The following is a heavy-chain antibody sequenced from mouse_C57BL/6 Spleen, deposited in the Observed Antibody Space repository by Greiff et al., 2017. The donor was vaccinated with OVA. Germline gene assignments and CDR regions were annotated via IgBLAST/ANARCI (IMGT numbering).Heavy chain of an antibody. CDR2: IDPSDSYT. CDR3: TFYYGNYPDY. V-gene: IGHV1-50*01. D-gene: IGHD2-1*01. CDR1: GYTFTSYW. J-gene: IGHJ2*01. Sequence: QVQLQQPGAELVKPGASVKLSCKASGYTFTSYWMQWVKQRPGQGLEWIGEIDPSDSYTNYNQKIKGKATLTVDTSSSTAYMQLSSLTSEDSAVYYCTFYYGNYPDYWGQGTTLTVSS.